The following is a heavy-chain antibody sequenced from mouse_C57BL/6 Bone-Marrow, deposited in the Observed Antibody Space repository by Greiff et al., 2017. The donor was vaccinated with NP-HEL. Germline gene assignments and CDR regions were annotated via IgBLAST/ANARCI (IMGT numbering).Heavy chain of an antibody. J-gene: IGHJ2*01. D-gene: IGHD2-1*01. CDR1: GYTFTSYG. Sequence: VQLQQSGPELVKPGASVKLSCKASGYTFTSYGISWVKQRTGQGLEWIGEIYPRSGNTYYNEKFKGKATLTADKSSSTAYMELRSLTSEDSAVYFCARKTIYYGNPWGQGTTLTVSS. V-gene: IGHV1-81*01. CDR2: IYPRSGNT. CDR3: ARKTIYYGNP.